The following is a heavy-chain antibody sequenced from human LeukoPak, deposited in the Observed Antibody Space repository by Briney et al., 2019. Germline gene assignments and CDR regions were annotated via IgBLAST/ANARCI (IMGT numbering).Heavy chain of an antibody. J-gene: IGHJ4*02. V-gene: IGHV4-34*01. CDR1: GGSISGYY. CDR2: INHSGST. D-gene: IGHD2-15*01. CDR3: ARGLHY. Sequence: SETLSLTCTVSGGSISGYYWSWIRQPPGKGLEWIGEINHSGSTNYNPSLKSRVTISVDTSKNQFSLKLSSVTAADTAVYYCARGLHYWGQGTLVTVSS.